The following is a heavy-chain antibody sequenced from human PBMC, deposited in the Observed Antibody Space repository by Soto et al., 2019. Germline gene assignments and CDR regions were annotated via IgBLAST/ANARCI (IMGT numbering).Heavy chain of an antibody. CDR2: IIPIFGTA. D-gene: IGHD2-21*02. CDR3: ASSTPAYCGGDRYPFDY. J-gene: IGHJ4*02. V-gene: IGHV1-69*06. Sequence: SSVKVSCKASGGTFSSYAISWVRQAPGQGLEWMGGIIPIFGTANYAQKFQGRVTITADKSTSTAYMELSSLRSEDTAVYYCASSTPAYCGGDRYPFDYWGQGTLVTVSS. CDR1: GGTFSSYA.